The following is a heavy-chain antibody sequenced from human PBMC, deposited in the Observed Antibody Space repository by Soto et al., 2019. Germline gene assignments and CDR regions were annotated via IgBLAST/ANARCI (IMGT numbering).Heavy chain of an antibody. CDR3: ARDMSGGTYNYYYGMDV. J-gene: IGHJ6*01. Sequence: EVQLLESGGGLGQPGGSLRLSCAASGFTFSSYAMTWVRQAPGRGLEWVSAISGTGSPTYYADSVKGRFTISRDNSKNTLYLQMNRLRADDTAVYYCARDMSGGTYNYYYGMDVW. V-gene: IGHV3-23*01. CDR1: GFTFSSYA. CDR2: ISGTGSPT. D-gene: IGHD1-26*01.